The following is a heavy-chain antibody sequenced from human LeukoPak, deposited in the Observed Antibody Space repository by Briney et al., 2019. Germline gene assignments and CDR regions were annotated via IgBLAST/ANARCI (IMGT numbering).Heavy chain of an antibody. V-gene: IGHV3-15*01. J-gene: IGHJ3*02. D-gene: IGHD3-16*02. CDR1: GFPFANTW. CDR3: ATVIFVYSAFDI. Sequence: GGSLRLSCSASGFPFANTWMTWVRRAPGKGLEWVGRIKSKHDGATTDYAAPVKGRFTISRDDSKNTLYLQMTSLNAEDSAVCFCATVIFVYSAFDIWGQGTVVTVSS. CDR2: IKSKHDGATT.